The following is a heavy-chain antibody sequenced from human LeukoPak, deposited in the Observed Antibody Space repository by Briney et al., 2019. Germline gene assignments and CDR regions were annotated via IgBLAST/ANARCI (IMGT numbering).Heavy chain of an antibody. CDR2: INPNSGGT. J-gene: IGHJ4*02. CDR3: AKPPYDSSGYYYFDY. V-gene: IGHV1-2*02. Sequence: ASVKVSCKASGYTFTGYYMHWVRQAPGQGLEWMGWINPNSGGTNYAQKFRGRVTMTRDTSISTAYMELSRLRSDDTAVYYCAKPPYDSSGYYYFDYWGQGTLVTVSS. D-gene: IGHD3-22*01. CDR1: GYTFTGYY.